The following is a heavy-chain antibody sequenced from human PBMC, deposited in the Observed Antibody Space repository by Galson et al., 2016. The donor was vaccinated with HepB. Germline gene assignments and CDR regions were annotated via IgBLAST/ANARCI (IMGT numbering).Heavy chain of an antibody. CDR1: GYTSTDHY. D-gene: IGHD3-10*01. CDR2: INPKSGDT. Sequence: SVKVSCKASGYTSTDHYFHWVRQAPGQGLEWMGWINPKSGDTKYEQNFQGRVSMTRDTSVSLVSMELSSLRSDDTAVYYCARGGGRYCLDAWGQGTLVIVSS. CDR3: ARGGGRYCLDA. V-gene: IGHV1-2*02. J-gene: IGHJ5*02.